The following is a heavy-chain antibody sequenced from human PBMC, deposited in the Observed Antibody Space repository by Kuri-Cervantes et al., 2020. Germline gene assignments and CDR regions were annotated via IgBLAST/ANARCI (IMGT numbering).Heavy chain of an antibody. Sequence: ASVKVSCKASGYTFTSYDINWVRQATGQGLEWMGWMNPNSGNTGYAQKFQGRVTMTRNTSISTAYMELSSLRSEDTAVYYCATQAEQPLGVEKYWYFDLWGRGTLVTVSS. D-gene: IGHD3-3*01. J-gene: IGHJ2*01. CDR1: GYTFTSYD. V-gene: IGHV1-8*01. CDR3: ATQAEQPLGVEKYWYFDL. CDR2: MNPNSGNT.